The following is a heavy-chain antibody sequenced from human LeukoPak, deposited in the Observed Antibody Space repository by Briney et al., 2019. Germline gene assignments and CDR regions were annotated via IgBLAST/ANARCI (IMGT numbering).Heavy chain of an antibody. CDR3: TTDPDCSGGTCYGYYYYIDV. Sequence: GGSLRLSCAASGFTFSFYWMSWVRQAPGKGLEWVGRIKTKTDGGTTDYAAPVKGRFTISRDDSKNTLYLQVNSLKTEDTAVYYCTTDPDCSGGTCYGYYYYIDVWGKGTTVTVSS. D-gene: IGHD2-15*01. CDR1: GFTFSFYW. V-gene: IGHV3-15*01. J-gene: IGHJ6*03. CDR2: IKTKTDGGTT.